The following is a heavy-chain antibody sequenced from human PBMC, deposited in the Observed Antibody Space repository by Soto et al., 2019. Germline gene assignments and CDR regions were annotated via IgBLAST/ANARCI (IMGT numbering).Heavy chain of an antibody. CDR2: FHYGENT. D-gene: IGHD1-1*01. CDR1: GGYLSSGPCS. J-gene: IGHJ6*02. V-gene: IGHV4-39*01. CDR3: ARLGGYSDSNNWYGYYAMDV. Sequence: SETLSLTCTFSGGYLSSGPCSLGWIRPPPGEGLEWIGTFHYGENTYYNPSLESRVTISVDTSKNQFSLKVTSVTVADTAVYYCARLGGYSDSNNWYGYYAMDVWGQGTTVTV.